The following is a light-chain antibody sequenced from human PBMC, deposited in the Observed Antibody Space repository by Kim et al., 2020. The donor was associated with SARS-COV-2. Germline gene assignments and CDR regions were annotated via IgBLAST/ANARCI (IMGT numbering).Light chain of an antibody. J-gene: IGLJ2*01. V-gene: IGLV3-21*03. CDR3: QVWDSISDHQV. CDR2: DDS. CDR1: DIGSKS. Sequence: SYELTQPPSVSAAPGMTARITCGGDDIGSKSVHWYRQRPGQAPLVVIYDDSDRPSGISDRLSGSNSGNTATLTISRVDAGDEADYYCQVWDSISDHQVFGGGTQLTVL.